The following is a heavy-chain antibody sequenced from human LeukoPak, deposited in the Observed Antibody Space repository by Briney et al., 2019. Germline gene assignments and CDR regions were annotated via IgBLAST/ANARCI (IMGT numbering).Heavy chain of an antibody. Sequence: PGGSLRLSCAASGFTFSSYAMSWVRQAPGKGLEWVSAISGSGGSTYYADSVKGRFTIPRDNSKNTLYLQMNSLRAEDTAVYYCAKTGPYYYDSSGYQTHPPFDYWGQGTLVTVSS. CDR1: GFTFSSYA. CDR3: AKTGPYYYDSSGYQTHPPFDY. J-gene: IGHJ4*02. V-gene: IGHV3-23*01. D-gene: IGHD3-22*01. CDR2: ISGSGGST.